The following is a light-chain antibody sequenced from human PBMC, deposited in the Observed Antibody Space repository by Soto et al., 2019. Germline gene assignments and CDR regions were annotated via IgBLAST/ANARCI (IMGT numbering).Light chain of an antibody. Sequence: QSALTQPASVSGSPGQSITISCTGTSSDIGAYNYVSWYQQHPGKAPKLMIYEVSDRPSGISNRFSGSKSGNTASLTISGLQSEDEADYLCSSYTSSNTVLFGGGTKLTVL. J-gene: IGLJ2*01. V-gene: IGLV2-14*01. CDR2: EVS. CDR3: SSYTSSNTVL. CDR1: SSDIGAYNY.